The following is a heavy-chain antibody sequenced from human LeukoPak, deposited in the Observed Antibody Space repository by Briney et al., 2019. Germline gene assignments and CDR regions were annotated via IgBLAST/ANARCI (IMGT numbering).Heavy chain of an antibody. J-gene: IGHJ4*02. CDR3: AKAAAAPGFDF. CDR1: GFTSSSYA. V-gene: IGHV3-23*01. CDR2: VSGSGDRM. Sequence: GGSLRLSCAASGFTSSSYALNWVRQAPGKGREWVATVSGSGDRMYHADSVKGRFTISRDNSKNTIYLQMNSLRAEDTALYYCAKAAAAPGFDFWGQGTLVTVSS. D-gene: IGHD6-13*01.